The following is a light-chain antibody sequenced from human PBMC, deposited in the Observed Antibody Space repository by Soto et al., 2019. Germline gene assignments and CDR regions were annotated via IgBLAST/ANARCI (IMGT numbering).Light chain of an antibody. CDR1: SSDVGGYNY. J-gene: IGLJ1*01. CDR3: SSYTSSSTLAV. CDR2: DVS. V-gene: IGLV2-14*01. Sequence: ALAQPASVSGSPGQSITISCTGTSSDVGGYNYVSWYQQHPGKAPKLMIYDVSNRPSGVSNRFSGSKSGNTASLTISGLQAEDEADYYCSSYTSSSTLAVFGTGTKVTVL.